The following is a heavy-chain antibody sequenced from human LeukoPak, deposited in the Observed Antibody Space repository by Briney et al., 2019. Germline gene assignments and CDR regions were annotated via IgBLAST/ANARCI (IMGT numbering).Heavy chain of an antibody. CDR3: AKDARWLEPRTVDY. J-gene: IGHJ4*02. Sequence: GGSLRLSCAASGFTFSSYGMHWVRQAPGKGLEWVAFIRYDGSNKYCADSVKGRFTISRDNSKNTLYLQMNSLRAEDTAVYYCAKDARWLEPRTVDYWGQGTLVTVSS. CDR1: GFTFSSYG. V-gene: IGHV3-30*02. CDR2: IRYDGSNK. D-gene: IGHD1-14*01.